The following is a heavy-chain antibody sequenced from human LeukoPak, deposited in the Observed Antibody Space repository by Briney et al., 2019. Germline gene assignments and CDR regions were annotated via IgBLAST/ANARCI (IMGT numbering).Heavy chain of an antibody. CDR1: GYTLTELS. J-gene: IGHJ3*02. Sequence: GASVKVSCKVSGYTLTELSMHWVRQAPGKGLEWMGGFDPEDGETIYAQRFQGRVTMTEDTSTDTAYMELSSLRSEDTAVYYCTTGIIAAAGKGGGAFDIWGQGTMVTVSS. V-gene: IGHV1-24*01. D-gene: IGHD6-13*01. CDR2: FDPEDGET. CDR3: TTGIIAAAGKGGGAFDI.